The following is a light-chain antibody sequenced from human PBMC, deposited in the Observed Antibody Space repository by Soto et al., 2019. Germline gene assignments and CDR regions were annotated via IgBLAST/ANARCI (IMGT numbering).Light chain of an antibody. CDR2: AAS. Sequence: DIQMTQSPSSLSASVGDRVTITCRASQGISNYLAWYQQKPGKVPRLLIFAASTLQSGAPSRFRGAGSETDFTLTINGLQLEDVATYYCQKYNSAPWTFGQGTKVDIK. J-gene: IGKJ1*01. CDR3: QKYNSAPWT. V-gene: IGKV1-27*01. CDR1: QGISNY.